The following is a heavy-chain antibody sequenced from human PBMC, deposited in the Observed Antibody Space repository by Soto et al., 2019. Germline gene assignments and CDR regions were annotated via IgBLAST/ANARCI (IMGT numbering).Heavy chain of an antibody. CDR1: GYTFTSYG. CDR3: ARGELERQYYYNGMDV. D-gene: IGHD1-1*01. J-gene: IGHJ6*02. CDR2: ISAYNGNT. V-gene: IGHV1-18*01. Sequence: QVQLVQSGAEVKKPGASVKVSCKASGYTFTSYGISWVRQAPGQGLEWMGWISAYNGNTNYAQKLQGRVTMTTDTSTSTAYIEMRRLTFYDTAVYYSARGELERQYYYNGMDVWGQGNTVTVSS.